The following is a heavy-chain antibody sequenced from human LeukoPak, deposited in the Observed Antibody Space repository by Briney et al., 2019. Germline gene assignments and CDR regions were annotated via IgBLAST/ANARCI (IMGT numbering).Heavy chain of an antibody. J-gene: IGHJ4*02. CDR2: IYYSGST. CDR3: ARGRIYGSGMDY. CDR1: GGSISSYY. V-gene: IGHV4-59*12. Sequence: PSETLSLTCTVSGGSISSYYWSWIRQPPGKGLEWIGYIYYSGSTNYNPSLKSRVTISVDTSKNQFSLKLSSVTAADTAVYYCARGRIYGSGMDYWGQGTLVTVSS. D-gene: IGHD3-10*01.